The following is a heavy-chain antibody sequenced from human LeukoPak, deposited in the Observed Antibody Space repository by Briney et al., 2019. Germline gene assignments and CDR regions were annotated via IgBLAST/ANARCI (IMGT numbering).Heavy chain of an antibody. J-gene: IGHJ4*01. CDR3: ARDRPRYFEY. V-gene: IGHV3-48*01. CDR1: GFTFSSYS. Sequence: GGSLRLSCAASGFTFSSYSMTWVRQAPGKGLEWISYISSSSATKYYTDSVKGRFTVSRDNAQNSLYLQMNSLRVEDTAVYYCARDRPRYFEYWGLEPWSPSPQ. CDR2: ISSSSATK.